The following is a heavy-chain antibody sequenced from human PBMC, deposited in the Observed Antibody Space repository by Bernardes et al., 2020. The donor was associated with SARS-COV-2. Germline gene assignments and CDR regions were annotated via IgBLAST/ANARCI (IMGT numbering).Heavy chain of an antibody. CDR2: IYRGGDT. CDR3: ARLDYGDLTY. V-gene: IGHV3-53*01. J-gene: IGHJ4*02. Sequence: GGSLRLSCAASGFPVSSNYMSWVRQAPGKGLEWVSLIYRGGDTQSADSVKGRFTISRDNSRNTLYLQMNSLRAEDTAVYYCARLDYGDLTYWGQGTLVTVSS. CDR1: GFPVSSNY. D-gene: IGHD4-17*01.